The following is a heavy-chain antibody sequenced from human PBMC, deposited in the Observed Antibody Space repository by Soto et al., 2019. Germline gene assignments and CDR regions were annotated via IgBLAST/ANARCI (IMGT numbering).Heavy chain of an antibody. J-gene: IGHJ4*02. D-gene: IGHD6-19*01. CDR3: AGKYSSGWTLDC. CDR2: VNAGNGNT. V-gene: IGHV1-3*01. CDR1: GYIFTSYA. Sequence: GGSVKVSCKASGYIFTSYAMHWVRQAPGQRLEWMGWVNAGNGNTKYSQKFQGRVTITRDTSASIAYMELSSMRSEDTAVYYCAGKYSSGWTLDCWGQGTLVTVSS.